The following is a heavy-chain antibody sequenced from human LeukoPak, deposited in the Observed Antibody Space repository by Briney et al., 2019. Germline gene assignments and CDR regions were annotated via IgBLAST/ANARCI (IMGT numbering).Heavy chain of an antibody. V-gene: IGHV3-23*01. J-gene: IGHJ3*02. CDR3: AKSQLGYCSGGSCFDAFDI. D-gene: IGHD2-15*01. CDR1: GFTFSSYA. Sequence: GGSLRLSCAASGFTFSSYAMHWVRQAPGKGLEWVSAISHSGYTTYYADSVKGRFTISRDNSKNTLYLQMNSLRAEDTAVYYCAKSQLGYCSGGSCFDAFDIWGQGTMVTVSS. CDR2: ISHSGYTT.